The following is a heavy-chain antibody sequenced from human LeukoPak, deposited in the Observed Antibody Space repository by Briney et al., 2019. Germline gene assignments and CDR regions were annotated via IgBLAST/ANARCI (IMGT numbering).Heavy chain of an antibody. Sequence: WASVKVSCKASGYTFTGYYMHWVRQAPGQGLEWMGWISAYNGNTNYAQNLQGRVTMITDTSTSTAYMELRSLRSDDTAVYYCARDMKWTGYSSSWYRYWGQGTLVTVSS. CDR1: GYTFTGYY. D-gene: IGHD6-13*01. CDR2: ISAYNGNT. J-gene: IGHJ4*02. CDR3: ARDMKWTGYSSSWYRY. V-gene: IGHV1-18*04.